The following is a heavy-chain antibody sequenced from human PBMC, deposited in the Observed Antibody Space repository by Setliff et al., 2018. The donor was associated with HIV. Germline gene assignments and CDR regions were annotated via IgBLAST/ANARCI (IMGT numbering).Heavy chain of an antibody. CDR3: ARDPGITAAGTEYSDS. CDR2: IIPIVDAG. V-gene: IGHV1-69*06. Sequence: ASVKVSCKASGGTFSNSGIHWVRQAPGQGLEWMGGIIPIVDAGIYAQKFQGRVTITADKSTATAYMELSSLRSEDTAVYYCARDPGITAAGTEYSDSWGQGILVTVSS. J-gene: IGHJ4*02. D-gene: IGHD6-13*01. CDR1: GGTFSNSG.